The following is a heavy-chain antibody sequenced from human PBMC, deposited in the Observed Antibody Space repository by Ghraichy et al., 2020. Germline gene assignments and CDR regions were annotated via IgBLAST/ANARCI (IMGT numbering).Heavy chain of an antibody. CDR2: IRSKAYGGTT. CDR1: GFTFGDYA. Sequence: GGSLRLSCTASGFTFGDYAMSWFRQAPGKGLEWVGFIRSKAYGGTTEYAASVKGRFTISRDDSKSIAYLQMNSLKTEDTAVYYCTRSKSGIAAAGTGFPEYYYYYYGMDVWGQGTTVTVSS. V-gene: IGHV3-49*03. J-gene: IGHJ6*02. D-gene: IGHD6-13*01. CDR3: TRSKSGIAAAGTGFPEYYYYYYGMDV.